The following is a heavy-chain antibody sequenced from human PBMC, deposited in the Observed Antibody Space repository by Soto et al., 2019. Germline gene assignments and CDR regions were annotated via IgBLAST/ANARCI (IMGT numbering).Heavy chain of an antibody. CDR1: GFTFSSYS. V-gene: IGHV3-21*01. CDR2: ISSSSSYI. J-gene: IGHJ4*02. CDR3: AREGDGSGSYYGH. D-gene: IGHD3-10*01. Sequence: GGSLRLSCAASGFTFSSYSMNWVRQAPGKGLEWVSSISSSSSYIYYADSVKGRFTISRDNAKNSLYLQMNGLRAEDTAVYYCAREGDGSGSYYGHWGQGTLVTVSS.